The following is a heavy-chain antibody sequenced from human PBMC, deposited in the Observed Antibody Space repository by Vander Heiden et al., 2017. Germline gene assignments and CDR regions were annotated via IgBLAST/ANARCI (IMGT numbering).Heavy chain of an antibody. Sequence: EVQRMESGGGVVKAGGCLRRACTASGLPFSSNSMNWVRQAPGKGLEWVSSISSSSSYIYYADAVKGRFTISRDNAKNSLYLQLNRMGAEDTAVYYSAWGIGMMITGGDYWVQGTLVTVSS. CDR3: AWGIGMMITGGDY. CDR2: ISSSSSYI. V-gene: IGHV3-21*01. J-gene: IGHJ4*02. CDR1: GLPFSSNS. D-gene: IGHD3-16*01.